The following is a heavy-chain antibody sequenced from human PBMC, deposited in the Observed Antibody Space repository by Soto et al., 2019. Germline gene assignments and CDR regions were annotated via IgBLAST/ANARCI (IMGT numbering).Heavy chain of an antibody. J-gene: IGHJ4*02. D-gene: IGHD2-15*01. CDR3: ARGNIPVTYCRGGSCYYIDF. CDR1: GFALSDNW. Sequence: EVQLVESGGGLIQPGGSLRLSCAASGFALSDNWMHWVRQAPGKGLMWVSRINTDGKSTNYADSVKGRFTISRDIGKNTLFLQMNDLRAEDTAVYYCARGNIPVTYCRGGSCYYIDFWGEGTLVAVSS. CDR2: INTDGKST. V-gene: IGHV3-74*01.